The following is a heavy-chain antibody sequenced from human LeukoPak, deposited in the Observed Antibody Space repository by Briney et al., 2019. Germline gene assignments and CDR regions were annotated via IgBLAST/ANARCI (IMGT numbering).Heavy chain of an antibody. D-gene: IGHD2-2*03. CDR3: AKDSHWILFDD. CDR2: IGGSGTRT. Sequence: GGSLRLSCAGSGFPFSIHGMNWVRQAPGKGREWVSGIGGSGTRTYYADSVKGRFTISRDNSKNTLYLQMNSLRDEDTAVYYCAKDSHWILFDDWGQGTLVTVSS. J-gene: IGHJ4*02. V-gene: IGHV3-23*01. CDR1: GFPFSIHG.